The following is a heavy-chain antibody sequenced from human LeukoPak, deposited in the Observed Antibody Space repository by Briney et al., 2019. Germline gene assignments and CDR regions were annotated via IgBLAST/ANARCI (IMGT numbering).Heavy chain of an antibody. J-gene: IGHJ4*02. D-gene: IGHD2-2*01. CDR1: KFAFSSYA. CDR3: VSFYETY. Sequence: GGSLRLSCAASKFAFSSYAMSWVRQAPGKGLEWVSAISGGGGNTYYADSVKGRFTISRDNSKNTLYLQMNNLRVEDTAVYYCVSFYETYWGRGTLVTVSS. CDR2: ISGGGGNT. V-gene: IGHV3-23*01.